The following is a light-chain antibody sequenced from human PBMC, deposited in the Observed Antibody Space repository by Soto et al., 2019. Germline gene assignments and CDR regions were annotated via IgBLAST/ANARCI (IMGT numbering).Light chain of an antibody. CDR3: GLYAIAETVV. J-gene: IGLJ2*01. CDR2: DVT. V-gene: IGLV2-18*01. Sequence: QSALTQPPSVSGSPGQSVTISCTGTKEVASDNRVSWYQQTPGTSPNLLIYDVTKRASGIADRFSGSKSGNTASLTIAGLPTDDEGDYYCGLYAIAETVVLGGGTKLTVL. CDR1: KEVASDNR.